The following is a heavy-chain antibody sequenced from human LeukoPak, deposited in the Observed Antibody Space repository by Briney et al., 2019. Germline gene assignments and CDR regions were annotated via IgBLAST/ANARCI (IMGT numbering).Heavy chain of an antibody. V-gene: IGHV3-21*01. Sequence: PGGSLRLSCAASGFTVSSNYMSWVRQAPGRGLEWVSSINSISSHIYYADSVKGRFTISRDNAKNSLYLQMNSLRAEDTAVYYCARDLAGDQDYWGQGTLVTVSS. CDR3: ARDLAGDQDY. CDR2: INSISSHI. D-gene: IGHD6-19*01. CDR1: GFTVSSNY. J-gene: IGHJ4*02.